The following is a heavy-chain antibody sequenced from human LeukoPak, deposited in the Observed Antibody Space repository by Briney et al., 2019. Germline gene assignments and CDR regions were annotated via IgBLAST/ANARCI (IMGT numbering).Heavy chain of an antibody. CDR3: ARGTILGAFDI. CDR2: ISFGGSNK. V-gene: IGHV3-30-3*01. D-gene: IGHD3-3*01. Sequence: GRSLRLSCAASGFTFSNSAMHWVRQAPGKGLEWVAVISFGGSNKYYAHSVKGRFTISRDNSKNTLSLQMNSLRVEDTAVYYCARGTILGAFDIWGQGTMVTVSS. CDR1: GFTFSNSA. J-gene: IGHJ3*02.